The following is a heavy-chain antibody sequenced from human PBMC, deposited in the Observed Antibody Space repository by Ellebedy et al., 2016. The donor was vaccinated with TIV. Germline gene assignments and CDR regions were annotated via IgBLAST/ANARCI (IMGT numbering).Heavy chain of an antibody. CDR2: INYDGSVK. J-gene: IGHJ5*02. CDR1: DFALTSYS. Sequence: GESLKISXAASDFALTSYSMIWVRQAPGKGLEWVANINYDGSVKYYVNSVKGRFTISRDNVKNSLSLQMNGLGVEDTAVYYCVSRGSSSSWGQGALVTVSS. V-gene: IGHV3-7*01. CDR3: VSRGSSSS. D-gene: IGHD6-6*01.